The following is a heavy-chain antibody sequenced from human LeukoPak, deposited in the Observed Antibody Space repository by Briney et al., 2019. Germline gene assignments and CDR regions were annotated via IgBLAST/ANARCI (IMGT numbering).Heavy chain of an antibody. Sequence: PGRSLRLSCAASGFTFSSYGMHWVRQAPGKGLEWVAVIWYDGSNKYYADSVKGRFTISRDNSKNTLYLQMNSLRAEDTAVYYCARDFTTGTSYYFDYWGQGTLVTVSS. J-gene: IGHJ4*02. CDR1: GFTFSSYG. V-gene: IGHV3-33*01. D-gene: IGHD4-11*01. CDR2: IWYDGSNK. CDR3: ARDFTTGTSYYFDY.